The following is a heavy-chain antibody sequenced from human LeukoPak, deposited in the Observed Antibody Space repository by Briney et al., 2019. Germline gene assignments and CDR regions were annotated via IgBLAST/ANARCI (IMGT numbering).Heavy chain of an antibody. Sequence: PSETLSLTCTVGGGSLSGHYWGWIRQPPGKGLELVGHIYYTGPTFYNPSLNSRVTIILDTSRNQFSLRLTSVIAADTAVYYCARFSWGCSTASCYLTNWGQGALVTVSS. CDR3: ARFSWGCSTASCYLTN. CDR1: GGSLSGHY. V-gene: IGHV4-59*11. J-gene: IGHJ4*02. D-gene: IGHD2-2*01. CDR2: IYYTGPT.